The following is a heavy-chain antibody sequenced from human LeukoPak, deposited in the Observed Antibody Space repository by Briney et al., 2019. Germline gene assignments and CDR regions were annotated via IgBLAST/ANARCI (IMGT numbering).Heavy chain of an antibody. J-gene: IGHJ4*02. D-gene: IGHD1-26*01. V-gene: IGHV1-2*02. CDR1: GYTFTGYY. Sequence: GASVKVSCKASGYTFTGYYIHWVRQAPGQGLEWMGWINPNNGGTRYAQKFQGRVTMTRDTSISTAYVELNELISDDTAVYYCAGKLVGGNPFDFWGQGTLVTVSS. CDR2: INPNNGGT. CDR3: AGKLVGGNPFDF.